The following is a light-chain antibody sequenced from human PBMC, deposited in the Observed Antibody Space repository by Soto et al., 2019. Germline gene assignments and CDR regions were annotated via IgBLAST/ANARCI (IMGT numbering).Light chain of an antibody. J-gene: IGKJ2*01. CDR1: QSISSY. CDR3: QQSYSTPYT. V-gene: IGKV1-39*01. CDR2: AAS. Sequence: DIQMTQSPSSLSASVRDRVTITCRASQSISSYLNWYQQKPGKAPKLLIYAASSLQSGVPSRFSGSGSGTDFTLTISSLQPEDFATYYCQQSYSTPYTFGQGTKVDI.